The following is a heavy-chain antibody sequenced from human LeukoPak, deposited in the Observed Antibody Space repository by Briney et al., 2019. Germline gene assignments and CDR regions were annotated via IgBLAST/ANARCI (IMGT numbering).Heavy chain of an antibody. CDR1: GFTFISYA. CDR2: ISGSGGST. CDR3: AARSAYFDWLASLAYFDY. D-gene: IGHD3-9*01. V-gene: IGHV3-23*01. J-gene: IGHJ4*02. Sequence: LGGSLRLSCAASGFTFISYAMSWVRQAPGKGLEWVSAISGSGGSTYYADSVKGRFTISRDNSKNTLYLQMNSLRAEDTAVYYCAARSAYFDWLASLAYFDYWGQGTLVTVSS.